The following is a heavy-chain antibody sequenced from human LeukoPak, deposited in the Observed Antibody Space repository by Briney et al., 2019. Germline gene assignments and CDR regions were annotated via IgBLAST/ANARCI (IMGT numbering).Heavy chain of an antibody. J-gene: IGHJ6*02. V-gene: IGHV1-18*01. CDR2: ISAYNGNT. CDR1: GYTFTSYD. Sequence: ASVKVSCKASGYTFTSYDISWVRQAPGQGLEWMGWISAYNGNTNYAQKLQGRVTMTTDTSASTAYMELRSLRSDDAAVYYCARVRVSRSLTYYYYYGMDVWGQGTTVTVSS. CDR3: ARVRVSRSLTYYYYYGMDV.